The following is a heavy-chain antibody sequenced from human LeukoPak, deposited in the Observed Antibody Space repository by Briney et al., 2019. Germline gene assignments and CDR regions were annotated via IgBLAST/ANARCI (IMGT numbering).Heavy chain of an antibody. CDR1: GFTFSSYE. Sequence: GGSLRLSCAASGFTFSSYEMNWVRQAPGKGLECISVIYSGGSTDYADSVKGRLTISRDNSKNTLYLQMNSLRAEDTAVYYCARVVDHDYGDYYLDYWGQGTLVTVSS. V-gene: IGHV3-53*01. CDR2: IYSGGST. J-gene: IGHJ4*02. CDR3: ARVVDHDYGDYYLDY. D-gene: IGHD4-17*01.